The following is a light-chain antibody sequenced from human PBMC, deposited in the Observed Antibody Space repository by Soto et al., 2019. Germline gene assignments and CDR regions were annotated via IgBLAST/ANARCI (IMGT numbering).Light chain of an antibody. CDR2: EVN. Sequence: QSALTQPASVSGSPGQSITISCTGTSSDIGAYNYVSWYQQHPGKAPKLIIYEVNNRPSGVSNRFSGSKSGNTASLTISGLQLEDEADYHCSSYTGGSTYWIFGGGTKLT. V-gene: IGLV2-14*01. J-gene: IGLJ3*02. CDR3: SSYTGGSTYWI. CDR1: SSDIGAYNY.